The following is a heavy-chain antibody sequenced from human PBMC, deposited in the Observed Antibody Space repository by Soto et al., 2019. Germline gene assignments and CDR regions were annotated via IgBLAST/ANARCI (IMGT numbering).Heavy chain of an antibody. CDR3: ASTVAGDYYGMDV. CDR2: ISYDGSNK. V-gene: IGHV3-30*03. J-gene: IGHJ6*02. CDR1: GFTFSSYG. Sequence: QVQLVESXXXXXXXXXXXXLSCAASGFTFSSYGMHWVRQAPGKGLEWVAVISYDGSNKYYADSVKGRFTISRDNSKNTLYLQMNSLRAEDTAVYYCASTVAGDYYGMDVWGQGTTVTVSS. D-gene: IGHD6-19*01.